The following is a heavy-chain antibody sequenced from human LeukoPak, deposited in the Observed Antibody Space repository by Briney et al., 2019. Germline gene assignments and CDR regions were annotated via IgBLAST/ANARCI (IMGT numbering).Heavy chain of an antibody. D-gene: IGHD4-17*01. Sequence: ASVTVSFTASGYTFTNNGISGVRQAPGQGDEWMGWISTYNSNTNYAQKLHGKFTMTTDTSTSTAYMELRSLTSDDTAVYYSAISGGWGYGDYDSFISFDFWRQGTMVTVSS. CDR2: ISTYNSNT. CDR3: AISGGWGYGDYDSFISFDF. J-gene: IGHJ3*01. V-gene: IGHV1-18*01. CDR1: GYTFTNNG.